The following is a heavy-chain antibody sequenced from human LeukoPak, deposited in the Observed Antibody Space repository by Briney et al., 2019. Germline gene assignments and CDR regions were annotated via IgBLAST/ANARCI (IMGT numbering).Heavy chain of an antibody. V-gene: IGHV1-18*01. Sequence: ASVKVSCKASGYTFNSHGITWVRQAPGQGLEWMGWISTYNGNTNYAPKLQGRVTMTEDTSTDTAYMELSSLRSEDTAVYYCATDLKRFGELRNFDYWGQGTLVTVPS. D-gene: IGHD3-10*01. CDR3: ATDLKRFGELRNFDY. CDR2: ISTYNGNT. J-gene: IGHJ4*02. CDR1: GYTFNSHG.